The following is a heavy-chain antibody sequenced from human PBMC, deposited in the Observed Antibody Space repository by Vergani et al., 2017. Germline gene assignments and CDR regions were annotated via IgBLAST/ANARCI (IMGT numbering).Heavy chain of an antibody. CDR1: GFSLSTSGVG. V-gene: IGHV2-5*02. D-gene: IGHD3-3*01. Sequence: QITLKESGPTLVKPTQTLTLTCTFSGFSLSTSGVGVGWIRQPPGKALEWLAIIYWEDDKRYSPSLKSRLTITKDTSKNQVVLTMTNMDPVDTATYYCAHSPDFWSGYSLFDYWGQGTLVTVSS. CDR2: IYWEDDK. CDR3: AHSPDFWSGYSLFDY. J-gene: IGHJ4*02.